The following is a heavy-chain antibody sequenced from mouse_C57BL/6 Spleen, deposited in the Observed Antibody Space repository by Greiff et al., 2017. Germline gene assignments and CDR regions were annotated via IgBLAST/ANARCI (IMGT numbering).Heavy chain of an antibody. CDR1: GYTFTSYW. V-gene: IGHV1-55*01. Sequence: QVQLQQPGAELVKPGASVKMSCKASGYTFTSYWITWVKQRPGQGLEWIGDIYPGSGSTNYNEKFKSTATLTVDTSSSTAYMQLSSLTSEDSAVYYCAREDDYGSSHYWYFDVGGTGTTGTGSS. D-gene: IGHD1-1*01. J-gene: IGHJ1*03. CDR2: IYPGSGST. CDR3: AREDDYGSSHYWYFDV.